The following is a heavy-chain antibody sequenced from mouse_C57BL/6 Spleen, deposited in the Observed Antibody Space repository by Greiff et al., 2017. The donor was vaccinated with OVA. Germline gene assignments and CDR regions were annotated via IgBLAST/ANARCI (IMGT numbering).Heavy chain of an antibody. J-gene: IGHJ1*03. CDR1: GFTFSSYA. CDR3: TRDYYGSSLGYFDV. V-gene: IGHV5-9-1*02. Sequence: EVKLVESGEGLVKPGGSLKLSCAASGFTFSSYAMSWVRQTPEKRLEWVAYISSGGDYIYYADTVKGRFTISRDNARNTLYLQMSSLKSEDTAMYYCTRDYYGSSLGYFDVWGTGTTVTVSS. D-gene: IGHD1-1*01. CDR2: ISSGGDYI.